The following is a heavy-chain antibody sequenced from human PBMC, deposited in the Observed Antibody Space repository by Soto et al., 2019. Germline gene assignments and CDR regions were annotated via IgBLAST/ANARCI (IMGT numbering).Heavy chain of an antibody. Sequence: ASVKVSCKASGYIFTAYSMHWVRQAPGQGLEWMGVVNPSGGSTNYAQKFQGRITMTRDTSTSTVYMDLSSLRSEDTAVYYCARRKFRGYSYGLYYYYYGMDVWGQGTTVTVSS. CDR1: GYIFTAYS. V-gene: IGHV1-46*01. J-gene: IGHJ6*02. D-gene: IGHD5-18*01. CDR2: VNPSGGST. CDR3: ARRKFRGYSYGLYYYYYGMDV.